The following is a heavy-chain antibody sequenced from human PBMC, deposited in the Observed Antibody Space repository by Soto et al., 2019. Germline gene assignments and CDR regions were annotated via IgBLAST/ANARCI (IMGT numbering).Heavy chain of an antibody. V-gene: IGHV1-8*01. CDR3: ARGAAYSRCWYGGVFCYCYCGLGV. CDR1: GYTFTSYD. CDR2: MNPNSGNT. Sequence: ASVKVSCKASGYTFTSYDINWVRQATGQGLEWMGWMNPNSGNTGYAQKFQGRVTMTRNTSISTAYMELSSMRSEDTAVYYGARGAAYSRCWYGGVFCYCYCGLGVWGQGTTVAVSS. J-gene: IGHJ6*02. D-gene: IGHD6-13*01.